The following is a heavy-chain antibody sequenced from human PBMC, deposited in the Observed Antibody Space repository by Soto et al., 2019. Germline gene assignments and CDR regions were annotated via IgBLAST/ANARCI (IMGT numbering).Heavy chain of an antibody. D-gene: IGHD3-16*01. CDR3: ARRGAHDYYYYYGMDV. J-gene: IGHJ6*02. Sequence: GASVKVSCKASGYTFTSYDINWVRQATGQGLEWMGWMNPNSGNTGYAQKFQGRVTMTRNTSISTAYMELSSLRSEDTAVYYCARRGAHDYYYYYGMDVWGQGTTVTVSS. CDR1: GYTFTSYD. CDR2: MNPNSGNT. V-gene: IGHV1-8*01.